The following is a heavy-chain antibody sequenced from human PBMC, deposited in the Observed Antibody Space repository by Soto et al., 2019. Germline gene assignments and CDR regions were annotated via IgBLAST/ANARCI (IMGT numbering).Heavy chain of an antibody. CDR1: GGSISSGGYY. D-gene: IGHD3-22*01. CDR2: IYYSGST. Sequence: QVQLQESGPGLVKPSQTLSLTCTVSGGSISSGGYYGSWIRQHPGKGLEWIGYIYYSGSTYYNPSLKSRVTRSVDPSKNQCSLKLRSVTAADTAVYYCAKFGRSDSSANWGGYWGQGTLVTVSS. V-gene: IGHV4-31*03. J-gene: IGHJ4*02. CDR3: AKFGRSDSSANWGGY.